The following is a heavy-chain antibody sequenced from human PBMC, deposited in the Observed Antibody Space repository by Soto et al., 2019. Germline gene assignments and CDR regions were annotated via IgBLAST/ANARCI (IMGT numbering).Heavy chain of an antibody. V-gene: IGHV3-30*18. CDR3: AKDLQAGTTGYYYGMDV. J-gene: IGHJ6*02. D-gene: IGHD1-1*01. CDR2: ISYDGSNK. CDR1: GFTFSSYG. Sequence: GGSLRLSCAASGFTFSSYGMHWVRQAPGKGLEWVAVISYDGSNKYYADSVKGRFTISRDNSKNTLYLQMNSLRAEDTAVYYCAKDLQAGTTGYYYGMDVWGQGTTVTVSS.